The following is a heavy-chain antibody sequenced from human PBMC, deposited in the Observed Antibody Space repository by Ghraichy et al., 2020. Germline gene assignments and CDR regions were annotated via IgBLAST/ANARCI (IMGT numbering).Heavy chain of an antibody. J-gene: IGHJ4*02. CDR2: ISGTASKT. V-gene: IGHV3-23*01. Sequence: GGSLRLSCAASGFSFSSYAMNWVRQAPAKGLEWVSGISGTASKTYYADSVKGRFTISRDNSKNTVYLQMNSLRAEDTAVYYCANWNGGWGQGTLVTVSS. CDR1: GFSFSSYA. D-gene: IGHD3-3*01. CDR3: ANWNGG.